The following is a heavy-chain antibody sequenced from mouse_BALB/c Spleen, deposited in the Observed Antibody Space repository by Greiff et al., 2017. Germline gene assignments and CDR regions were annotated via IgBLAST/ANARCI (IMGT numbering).Heavy chain of an antibody. J-gene: IGHJ4*01. Sequence: EVQLKESGGDLVKPGGSLKLSCAASGFTFSSYGMSWVRQTPDKRLEWVATISSGGSYTYYPDSVKGRFTISRDNAKNTLYLQMSSLKSEDTAMYYCARRGLRGAMDYWGQGTSVTVSS. D-gene: IGHD1-1*01. CDR1: GFTFSSYG. CDR2: ISSGGSYT. CDR3: ARRGLRGAMDY. V-gene: IGHV5-6*01.